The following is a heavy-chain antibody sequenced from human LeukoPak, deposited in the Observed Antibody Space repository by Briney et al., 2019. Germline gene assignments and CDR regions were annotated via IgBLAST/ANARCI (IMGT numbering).Heavy chain of an antibody. J-gene: IGHJ4*02. CDR1: GYTFTGYD. Sequence: ASVRVSCKASGYTFTGYDINWVRQATGQGPEWMGWMNPNTGDTGYAQKFQGRVTVTRNSSIDTAYMELSGLRSEDTAVYYCATGAMVYEYWGQGTLVTVSS. D-gene: IGHD3-10*01. CDR3: ATGAMVYEY. CDR2: MNPNTGDT. V-gene: IGHV1-8*01.